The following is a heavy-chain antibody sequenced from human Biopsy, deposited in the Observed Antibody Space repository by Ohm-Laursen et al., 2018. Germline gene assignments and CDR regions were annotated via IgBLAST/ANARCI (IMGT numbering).Heavy chain of an antibody. Sequence: LRLSCAAAGFSVSSYDMNWVRQAPGKGLEWISYISETSSHIYDADSVRGRFTVARDIAKNSLYLQLNSLRVEDTAVYYWARDSSRRAREGGMDVWGQGTTITVSS. CDR2: ISETSSHI. CDR3: ARDSSRRAREGGMDV. CDR1: GFSVSSYD. J-gene: IGHJ6*02. V-gene: IGHV3-21*01. D-gene: IGHD6-6*01.